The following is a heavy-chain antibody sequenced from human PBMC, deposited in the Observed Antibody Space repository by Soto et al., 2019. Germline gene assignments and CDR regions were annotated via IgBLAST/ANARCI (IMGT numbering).Heavy chain of an antibody. CDR1: GGCVSSSDYW. CDR3: ARIPVDTVMINWFDP. V-gene: IGHV4-61*08. CDR2: IYYRGTA. D-gene: IGHD5-18*01. Sequence: SETRSATGTVSGGCVSSSDYWWRWIRQQAGKGLVCIGYIYYRGTANYNASLNSRVSLSLDTSKNLFSLTLSSVTAADTAVYYCARIPVDTVMINWFDPWGQGPLVTVS. J-gene: IGHJ5*02.